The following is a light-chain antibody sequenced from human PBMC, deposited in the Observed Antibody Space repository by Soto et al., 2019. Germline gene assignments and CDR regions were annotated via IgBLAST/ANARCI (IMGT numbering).Light chain of an antibody. CDR1: SSDVGGYNY. CDR2: EVS. V-gene: IGLV2-14*01. J-gene: IGLJ1*01. CDR3: TSFTFSSSLD. Sequence: QSVLTQPASVSGSPGQSITISCTGTSSDVGGYNYVSWYQHLPGKAPKLMIFEVSNRPSGVSNRFSGSKSGNTASLTISGLQGEDEADYYCTSFTFSSSLDLGTATKVTV.